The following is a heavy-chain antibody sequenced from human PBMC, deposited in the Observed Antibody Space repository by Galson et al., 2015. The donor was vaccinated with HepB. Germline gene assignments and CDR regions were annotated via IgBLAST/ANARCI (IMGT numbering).Heavy chain of an antibody. V-gene: IGHV1-18*04. J-gene: IGHJ4*02. CDR1: GYTFTSYG. Sequence: SCKASGYTFTSYGISWVRQAPGQGLEWMGWISAYNGNTNYAQKLQGRVTMTTDTSTSTAYMELRSLRSDDTAVYYCARGDYDYVWGSYRPTYSLDYWGQGTLVTVSS. D-gene: IGHD3-16*02. CDR2: ISAYNGNT. CDR3: ARGDYDYVWGSYRPTYSLDY.